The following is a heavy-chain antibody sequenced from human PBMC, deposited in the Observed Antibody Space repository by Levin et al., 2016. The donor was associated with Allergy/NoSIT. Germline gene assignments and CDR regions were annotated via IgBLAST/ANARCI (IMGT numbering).Heavy chain of an antibody. CDR1: GYQFSNNW. CDR3: ARVRGWGNYHNAFDL. J-gene: IGHJ3*01. Sequence: GESLKISCKASGYQFSNNWIAWVRQMSGKGVECMGIIYPGDSDTRYSPSFQGQVTISADESTSTAFLQWSSVKASDSAMYYCARVRGWGNYHNAFDLWGQGTKVTVSS. D-gene: IGHD3-16*02. CDR2: IYPGDSDT. V-gene: IGHV5-51*01.